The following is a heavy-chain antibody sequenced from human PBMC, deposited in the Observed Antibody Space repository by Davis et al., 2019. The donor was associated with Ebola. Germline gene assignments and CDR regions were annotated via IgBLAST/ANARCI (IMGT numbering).Heavy chain of an antibody. CDR1: GFTVSSNY. CDR3: ARSGIFGDGYYYYMDV. Sequence: PGGSLRLSCAASGFTVSSNYMSWVRQAPGKGLEWVSVIYSGGSTYYADSVKGRFTISRDNSKNTLYLQMNSLRAEDTAVYYCARSGIFGDGYYYYMDVWGKGTTVTVSS. D-gene: IGHD3-3*01. CDR2: IYSGGST. V-gene: IGHV3-53*01. J-gene: IGHJ6*03.